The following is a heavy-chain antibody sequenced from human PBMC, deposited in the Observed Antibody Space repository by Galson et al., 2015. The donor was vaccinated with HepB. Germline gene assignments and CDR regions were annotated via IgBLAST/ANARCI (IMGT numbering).Heavy chain of an antibody. CDR1: EFAFSNDW. Sequence: SLRLSCAASEFAFSNDWVHWVRQAPGKGLVWVSRISTDGSFTEHADSVKGRFTISRDNAKNTLYLQMNSLRAEDTAIYYCAFFGSAWSLSYWGQGALVTVSS. V-gene: IGHV3-74*03. CDR3: AFFGSAWSLSY. J-gene: IGHJ4*02. D-gene: IGHD3-3*01. CDR2: ISTDGSFT.